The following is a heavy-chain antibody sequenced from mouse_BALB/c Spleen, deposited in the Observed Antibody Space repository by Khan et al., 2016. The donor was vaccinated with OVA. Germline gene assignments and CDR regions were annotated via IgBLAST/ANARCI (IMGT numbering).Heavy chain of an antibody. CDR3: TRWNYWFAY. Sequence: LQQPGSELVRPGASVKLSCKASGYTFTSYWMHWVKQRPGQGLEWIGDIYPGSGSTNYDEKFTSMATLTVDTSSSTAYMQLSSLTSEDSAVYSCTRWNYWFAYWGQGTLVTVSA. V-gene: IGHV1S22*01. CDR2: IYPGSGST. J-gene: IGHJ3*01. CDR1: GYTFTSYW.